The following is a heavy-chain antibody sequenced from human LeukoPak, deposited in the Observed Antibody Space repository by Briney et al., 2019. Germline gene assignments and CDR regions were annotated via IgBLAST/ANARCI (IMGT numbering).Heavy chain of an antibody. CDR2: VSGSGGST. Sequence: GGSLRLSCAASGFTFSSYAMSWVRQAPGKGLEWASAVSGSGGSTYYADSVKGRFTISRDNSKNTLCLQMNSLRAEDTAVYYCAKAYGSGNNYYYYMDVWGKGTTVTVSS. CDR3: AKAYGSGNNYYYYMDV. V-gene: IGHV3-23*01. CDR1: GFTFSSYA. J-gene: IGHJ6*03. D-gene: IGHD3-10*01.